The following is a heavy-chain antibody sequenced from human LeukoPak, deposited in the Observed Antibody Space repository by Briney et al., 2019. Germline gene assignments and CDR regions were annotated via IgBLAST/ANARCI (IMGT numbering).Heavy chain of an antibody. CDR1: GFTFSSYS. V-gene: IGHV3-20*04. Sequence: GGSLRLSCAASGFTFSSYSMNWVRQAPGKGLEWVSGINWNGGSTGYADSVKGRFTISRDNAKNSLYLQMNSLRAEDTALYYCARGPDIVVVVAAEDYFDYWGQGTLVTVSS. D-gene: IGHD2-15*01. J-gene: IGHJ4*02. CDR3: ARGPDIVVVVAAEDYFDY. CDR2: INWNGGST.